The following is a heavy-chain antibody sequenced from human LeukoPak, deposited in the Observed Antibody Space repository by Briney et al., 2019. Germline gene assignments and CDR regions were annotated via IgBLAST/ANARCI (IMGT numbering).Heavy chain of an antibody. V-gene: IGHV3-7*01. D-gene: IGHD6-13*01. Sequence: PGGSLRLSCAASGFTFSSNWMSWVRQAPGKGLAWVASIKQDGSEENYVDSVKGRFTIFRDNAKNSLYLQLNSLRADDSAVYYCARYRANPQLWGQGTLVTVSS. CDR3: ARYRANPQL. J-gene: IGHJ4*02. CDR2: IKQDGSEE. CDR1: GFTFSSNW.